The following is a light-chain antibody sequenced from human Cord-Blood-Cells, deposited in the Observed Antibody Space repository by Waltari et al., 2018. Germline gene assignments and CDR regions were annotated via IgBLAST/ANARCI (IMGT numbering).Light chain of an antibody. CDR1: KLGDKY. J-gene: IGLJ2*01. V-gene: IGLV3-1*01. Sequence: SYELTQPPSVSVSPGQTASITCSGDKLGDKYACWYQQKPGQSPVLVIYQDRKRPAGIPERFSCSNSGNTATLTISGTQAMDEADYYCQAWDSSYVVFGGGTKLTVL. CDR2: QDR. CDR3: QAWDSSYVV.